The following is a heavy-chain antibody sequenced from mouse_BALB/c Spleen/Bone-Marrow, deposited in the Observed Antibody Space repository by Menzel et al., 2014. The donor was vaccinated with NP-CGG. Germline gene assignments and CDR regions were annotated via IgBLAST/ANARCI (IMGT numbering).Heavy chain of an antibody. CDR1: GLNIKDTY. V-gene: IGHV14-3*02. CDR3: ASYYYGRYFDV. J-gene: IGHJ1*01. D-gene: IGHD1-1*01. Sequence: VQLQQPGAELVKPGASVKLSCTASGLNIKDTYMHWVKQRPEQGLEWIGRIDPANGNTKYDSKFQGKATITADTSSNTAYLQLSSLTSEDTAVYYCASYYYGRYFDVWGAGTTVTVSS. CDR2: IDPANGNT.